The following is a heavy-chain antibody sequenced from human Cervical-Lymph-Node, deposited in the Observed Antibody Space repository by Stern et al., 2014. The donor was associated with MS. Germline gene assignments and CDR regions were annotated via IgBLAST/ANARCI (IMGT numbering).Heavy chain of an antibody. CDR1: GGSLRSYY. CDR2: IYHTGIV. Sequence: QVQLQESGPGLVKPSETLSLTCTVSGGSLRSYYWNWIRQAPGKGLEWLGVIYHTGIVNYTPSLSSRVSMSVDTSKIQFSLTVGSVTAADTAVYYCAREGEYCSGSRCYPFLDYWGQGTLVTVSS. J-gene: IGHJ4*02. V-gene: IGHV4-59*01. D-gene: IGHD2-15*01. CDR3: AREGEYCSGSRCYPFLDY.